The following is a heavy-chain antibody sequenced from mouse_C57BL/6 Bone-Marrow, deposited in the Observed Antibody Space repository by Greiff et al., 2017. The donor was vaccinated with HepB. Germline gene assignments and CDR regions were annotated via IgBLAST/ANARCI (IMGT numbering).Heavy chain of an antibody. Sequence: EVKLQESGPELVKPGASVKMSCKASGYTFTDYNMHWVKQSHGKSLEWIGYITPNNGGTSYNQKFKGKATLTVNKSSSTAYMELRSLTSEDSAVYYCARGGLLPGYWGQGTTLTVSS. D-gene: IGHD1-1*01. CDR1: GYTFTDYN. CDR2: ITPNNGGT. V-gene: IGHV1-22*01. CDR3: ARGGLLPGY. J-gene: IGHJ2*01.